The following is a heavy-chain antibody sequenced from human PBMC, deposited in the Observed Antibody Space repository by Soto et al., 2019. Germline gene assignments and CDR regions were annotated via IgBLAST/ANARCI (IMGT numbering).Heavy chain of an antibody. CDR3: AKNRGSSVSYDFDF. Sequence: EGQVLESGGNVVQRGGPLRLSCAGSGFTFSTYVMNWVRQAPWTGLEWVSGVGVSEHSTYYADSVMGRFTISRENSKNTLYLHMNSLGAEDSDVYYCAKNRGSSVSYDFDFWGQGTLVTVSS. CDR1: GFTFSTYV. CDR2: VGVSEHST. V-gene: IGHV3-23*01. J-gene: IGHJ4*02. D-gene: IGHD6-25*01.